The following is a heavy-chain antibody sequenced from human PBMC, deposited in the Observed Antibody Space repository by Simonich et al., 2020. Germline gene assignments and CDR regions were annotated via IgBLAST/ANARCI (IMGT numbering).Heavy chain of an antibody. CDR3: ARDSSYYAFDI. Sequence: EVQLVESGGGLVQPGGSLSLSCAASGFTLSSISKNWVGQAPGKGMEWVSYISSSSSTIYYADSVKGRFTISRDNAKNSLYLQMNSLRAEDTAVYYCARDSSYYAFDIWGQGTMFTVSS. J-gene: IGHJ3*02. V-gene: IGHV3-48*01. CDR1: GFTLSSIS. CDR2: ISSSSSTI. D-gene: IGHD5-12*01.